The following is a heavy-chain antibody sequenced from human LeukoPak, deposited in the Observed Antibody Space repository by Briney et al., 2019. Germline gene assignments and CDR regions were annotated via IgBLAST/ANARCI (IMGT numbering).Heavy chain of an antibody. CDR3: ARDKKGFGSYDAFDI. CDR1: GGSFSGYY. V-gene: IGHV4-34*01. J-gene: IGHJ3*02. D-gene: IGHD3-10*01. Sequence: SKTLSLTCAVYGGSFSGYYWSWIRQPPGKGLEWIGNYNPSLKSRVTISVDTSKNQFSLKLSSVTAADTAVYYCARDKKGFGSYDAFDIWGQGTMVTVSS.